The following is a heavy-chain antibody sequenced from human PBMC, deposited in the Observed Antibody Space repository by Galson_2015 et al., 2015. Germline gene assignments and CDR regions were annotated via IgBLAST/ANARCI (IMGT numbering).Heavy chain of an antibody. CDR2: TYYRSKWYN. V-gene: IGHV6-1*01. Sequence: CAISGDSVSSNSAAWNWIRQSPSRGLEWLGRTYYRSKWYNDYAVSVKSRITINPDTSKNQFSLQLNSVTPEDTAVYYYARARVDYYGSGSYYKGYYYYGMDVWGQGTTVTVSS. CDR1: GDSVSSNSAA. D-gene: IGHD3-10*01. CDR3: ARARVDYYGSGSYYKGYYYYGMDV. J-gene: IGHJ6*02.